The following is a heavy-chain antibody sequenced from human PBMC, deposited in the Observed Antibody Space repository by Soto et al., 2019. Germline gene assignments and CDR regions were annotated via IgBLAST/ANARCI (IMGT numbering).Heavy chain of an antibody. CDR3: ARDWSLYCISTSCDTYYYYGMDV. Sequence: VASVKVSCKASGGTFSSYAISWVRQAPGQGLEWMGGIIPIFGTANYAQKFKSRVTITADESTSTAYMELSSLRSEDTAVYYCARDWSLYCISTSCDTYYYYGMDVWGQGTTVTVSS. CDR1: GGTFSSYA. CDR2: IIPIFGTA. D-gene: IGHD2-2*02. J-gene: IGHJ6*02. V-gene: IGHV1-69*13.